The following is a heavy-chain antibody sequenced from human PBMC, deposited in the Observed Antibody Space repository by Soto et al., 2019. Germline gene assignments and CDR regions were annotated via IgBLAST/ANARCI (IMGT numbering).Heavy chain of an antibody. J-gene: IGHJ4*02. CDR1: GFTFSSYA. D-gene: IGHD3-10*01. V-gene: IGHV3-30-3*01. CDR2: ISYDGSNK. CDR3: AREFPMVRGEGYVDY. Sequence: QVQLVESGGGVVQPGRSLRLSCAASGFTFSSYAMHWVRQAPGKGLEWVAVISYDGSNKYYADSVKGRFTISRDNSKNTLYLQMNSLRAEDTAVYYCAREFPMVRGEGYVDYWGQGTLVTVSS.